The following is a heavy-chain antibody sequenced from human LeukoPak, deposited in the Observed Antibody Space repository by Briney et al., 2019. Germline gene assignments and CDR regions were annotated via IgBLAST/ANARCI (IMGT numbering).Heavy chain of an antibody. CDR1: GGSFSGYY. CDR2: IKHSGST. D-gene: IGHD6-13*01. J-gene: IGHJ6*02. CDR3: ARAYSAPYSSRGGNYYYYYGMDV. Sequence: SETLSLTCAVYGGSFSGYYWSWIRQPPGKGLEWSGEIKHSGSTNYNPYLKSRVTISVDTSKNPFSLKLSSVPAADMAVYYCARAYSAPYSSRGGNYYYYYGMDVWGQGTTVTVSS. V-gene: IGHV4-34*01.